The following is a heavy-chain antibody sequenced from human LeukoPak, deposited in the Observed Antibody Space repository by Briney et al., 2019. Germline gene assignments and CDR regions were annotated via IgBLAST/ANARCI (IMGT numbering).Heavy chain of an antibody. CDR1: GFTFSNYA. CDR3: AKTEAPAAIRAGSDY. V-gene: IGHV3-23*01. CDR2: ISGSGSAT. Sequence: GGSLRLSCAASGFTFSNYAMSWFRQAPGKGLEWVSTISGSGSATYNAGSVKGRFTTSRDNSNNTLYLQMNSLRAEDTAVYYCAKTEAPAAIRAGSDYWGQGTLVTVSS. D-gene: IGHD2-2*02. J-gene: IGHJ4*02.